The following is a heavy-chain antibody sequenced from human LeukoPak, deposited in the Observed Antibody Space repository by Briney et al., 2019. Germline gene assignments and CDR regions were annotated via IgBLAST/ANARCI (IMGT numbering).Heavy chain of an antibody. D-gene: IGHD3-22*01. CDR1: GYTFSNYA. Sequence: GASVKVSCKASGYTFSNYAMNWVRQAPGQGLEWMGWINTNTGIPTYAQGFTGRFVFSLDTSVSTAYLQISSLKAEDTAVYYCARGSGYLHHDAFNIWGQGTMVTVSS. V-gene: IGHV7-4-1*02. CDR2: INTNTGIP. J-gene: IGHJ3*02. CDR3: ARGSGYLHHDAFNI.